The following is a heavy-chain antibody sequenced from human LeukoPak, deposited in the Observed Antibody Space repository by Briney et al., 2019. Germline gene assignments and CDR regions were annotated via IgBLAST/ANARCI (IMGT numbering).Heavy chain of an antibody. Sequence: GGSLRLSCAASGFTFSSYEMNWVRQAPGKGLEWVSYISSSGSTIYYADSVKGRFTISRDNSKNTLYLQMNSLRAEDTAVYYCATRNHCTGGSCYFDSWGQGTLVTVSS. D-gene: IGHD2-8*02. J-gene: IGHJ4*02. CDR2: ISSSGSTI. V-gene: IGHV3-48*03. CDR3: ATRNHCTGGSCYFDS. CDR1: GFTFSSYE.